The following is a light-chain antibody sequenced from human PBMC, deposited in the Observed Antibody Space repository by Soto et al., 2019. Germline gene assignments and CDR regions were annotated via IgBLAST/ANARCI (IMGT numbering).Light chain of an antibody. J-gene: IGLJ2*01. Sequence: QSALTQPASVSGSPGQSITISCTGTSSDVGGYNYVSRYQQHPGKAPKLMIYEVSNRPSGVSNRFSGSKSGNTASLTISGLQAEDEADYYCSSYTTSSTLNVVFGGGTQLTVL. CDR2: EVS. CDR3: SSYTTSSTLNVV. V-gene: IGLV2-14*01. CDR1: SSDVGGYNY.